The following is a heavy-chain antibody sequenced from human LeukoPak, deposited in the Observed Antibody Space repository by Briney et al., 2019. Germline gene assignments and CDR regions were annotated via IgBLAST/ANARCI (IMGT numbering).Heavy chain of an antibody. J-gene: IGHJ4*02. CDR1: GYTFTSYG. D-gene: IGHD3-3*02. V-gene: IGHV1-2*02. CDR3: ARDPFLGLALFDH. CDR2: INPNSGGT. Sequence: ASVKVSCKASGYTFTSYGISWVRQAPGQGLEWMGWINPNSGGTNYAQKFQGRVTMTRDTSISTAYMELSRLRSDDTAVYYCARDPFLGLALFDHWGQGTLVTVSS.